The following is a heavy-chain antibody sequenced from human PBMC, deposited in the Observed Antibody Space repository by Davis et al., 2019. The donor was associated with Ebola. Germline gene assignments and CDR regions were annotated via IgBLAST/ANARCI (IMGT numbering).Heavy chain of an antibody. CDR1: GFTFSSYG. D-gene: IGHD3-22*01. CDR2: IRSKAYAGTT. Sequence: GESLKISCAASGFTFSSYGMHWVRQAPGKGLEWVGFIRSKAYAGTTEYAASVKGRFTISRDDSKSVAHLKMNSLKTEDTAVSYCTREVGGYGDFWGQGTLVTVSS. V-gene: IGHV3-49*04. CDR3: TREVGGYGDF. J-gene: IGHJ4*02.